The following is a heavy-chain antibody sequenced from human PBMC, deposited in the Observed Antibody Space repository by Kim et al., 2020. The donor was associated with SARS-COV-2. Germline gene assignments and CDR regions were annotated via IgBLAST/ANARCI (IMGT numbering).Heavy chain of an antibody. V-gene: IGHV4-34*01. J-gene: IGHJ5*02. CDR2: INHSGST. D-gene: IGHD5-12*01. Sequence: SETLSLTCAVYGGSFSGYYWSWIRQPPGKGLEWIGEINHSGSTNYNPSLKSRVTISVDTSKNQFSLKLSSVTAADTAVYYCARGARQRWLQFWWFDPWGQGTLVTVSS. CDR1: GGSFSGYY. CDR3: ARGARQRWLQFWWFDP.